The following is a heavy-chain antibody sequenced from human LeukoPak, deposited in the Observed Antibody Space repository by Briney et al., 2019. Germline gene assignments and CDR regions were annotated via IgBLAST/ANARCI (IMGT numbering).Heavy chain of an antibody. Sequence: SETLSLTCTVSGDSITSTSYFWGWIRQPPGKGLEWIGSIYYSGRTYYNPSLKSRVTISVDTSKNQFSLKLRSVTAEDTAVYYCTTDSPRRREVMIAFDIWGQGTMVTVSS. CDR3: TTDSPRRREVMIAFDI. V-gene: IGHV4-39*07. D-gene: IGHD3-16*01. CDR2: IYYSGRT. CDR1: GDSITSTSYF. J-gene: IGHJ3*02.